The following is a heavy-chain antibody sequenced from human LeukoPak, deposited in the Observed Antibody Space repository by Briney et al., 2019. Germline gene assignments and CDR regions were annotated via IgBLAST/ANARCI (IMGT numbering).Heavy chain of an antibody. D-gene: IGHD3-10*01. CDR3: ARHPGY. CDR2: IFHSGST. V-gene: IGHV4-38-2*02. Sequence: PSETLSLTCTVSGHSISSGYYWGWIRQPPGKGLEWIGSIFHSGSTSYNPSLKSRVTISIDASKNQFSLKLSSVTAADTAMYYCARHPGYWGQGTLVTVSS. CDR1: GHSISSGYY. J-gene: IGHJ4*02.